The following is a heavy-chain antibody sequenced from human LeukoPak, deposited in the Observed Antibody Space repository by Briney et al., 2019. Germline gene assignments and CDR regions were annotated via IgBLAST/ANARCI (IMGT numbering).Heavy chain of an antibody. V-gene: IGHV4-38-2*01. J-gene: IGHJ3*02. Sequence: SETLSLTCAVSGYSISSGYYWGWIRQPPGKGLEWIGSIYHSGSTYYNPSLRSRVTISVDTSKNQFPLKLSSVTAADTAVYYCARIGYYYDSTGYSHDAFDTWGQGTMVTVSS. CDR3: ARIGYYYDSTGYSHDAFDT. CDR2: IYHSGST. D-gene: IGHD3-22*01. CDR1: GYSISSGYY.